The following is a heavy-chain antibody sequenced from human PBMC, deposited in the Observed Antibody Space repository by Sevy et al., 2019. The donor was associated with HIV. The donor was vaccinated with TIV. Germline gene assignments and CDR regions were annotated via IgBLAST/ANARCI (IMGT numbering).Heavy chain of an antibody. Sequence: GGSLRLSCTTSGFTFSYSGMHWVRQAPGKGLEWVTFIQYDGRNTHYTDSVKGRFTISIDKSKNMLYLQLNSLRGDDTAVYYCAKNAAGGGTGGFDYWGQGALVTVSS. CDR2: IQYDGRNT. V-gene: IGHV3-30*02. D-gene: IGHD2-15*01. J-gene: IGHJ4*02. CDR1: GFTFSYSG. CDR3: AKNAAGGGTGGFDY.